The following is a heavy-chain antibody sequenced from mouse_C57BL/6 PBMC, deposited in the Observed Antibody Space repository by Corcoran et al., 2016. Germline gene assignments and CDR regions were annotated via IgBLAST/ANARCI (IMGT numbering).Heavy chain of an antibody. J-gene: IGHJ3*01. CDR1: GYAFSSYW. V-gene: IGHV1-80*01. CDR2: IYPGDGDT. D-gene: IGHD2-1*01. Sequence: QVQLQQSGAELVKPGASVKISCKASGYAFSSYWMNWVKQRPGKGLEWIGQIYPGDGDTNYNGKFKGKATLTVDTSSSTAYMQLSSLTSEDSAVYYCAREDYGNYAFAYWGQGTLVTVSA. CDR3: AREDYGNYAFAY.